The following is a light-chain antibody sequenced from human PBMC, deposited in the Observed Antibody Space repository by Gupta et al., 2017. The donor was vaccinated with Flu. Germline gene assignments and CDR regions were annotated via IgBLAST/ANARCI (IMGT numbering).Light chain of an antibody. J-gene: IGLJ1*01. CDR1: RSEMGDYKY. CDR3: SSYSTSNTLV. V-gene: IGLV2-14*03. Sequence: RSEMGDYKYVSWYQQFPGKAPNLIISDVSYRPSGVSSRFSGSKSGNTASLTISGLQAEDEADYYGSSYSTSNTLVFGTGTQVTVL. CDR2: DVS.